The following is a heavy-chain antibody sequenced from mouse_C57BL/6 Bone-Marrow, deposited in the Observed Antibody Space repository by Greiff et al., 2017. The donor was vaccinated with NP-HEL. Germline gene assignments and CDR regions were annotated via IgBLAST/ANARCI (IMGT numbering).Heavy chain of an antibody. CDR2: ISGGGGNT. V-gene: IGHV5-9*01. CDR1: GFTFSSYT. D-gene: IGHD1-1*01. CDR3: ARRGDYYGSSHYYFDY. Sequence: EVQGVESGGGLVKPGGSLKLSCAASGFTFSSYTMSWVRQTPEKRLEWVATISGGGGNTYYPDSVKGRFTISRDNAKNTLYLQMSSLRSEDTALYYCARRGDYYGSSHYYFDYWGQGTTLTVSS. J-gene: IGHJ2*01.